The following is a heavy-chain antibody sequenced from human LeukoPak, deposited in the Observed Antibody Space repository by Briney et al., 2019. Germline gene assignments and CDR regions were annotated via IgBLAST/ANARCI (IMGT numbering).Heavy chain of an antibody. CDR2: INPNSGGT. CDR1: GYTFTGYY. CDR3: ARASGYSAYDQFDY. J-gene: IGHJ4*02. V-gene: IGHV1-2*02. D-gene: IGHD5-12*01. Sequence: ASVTVSCKASGYTFTGYYMHWVRQAPGQGREWLGWINPNSGGTNYAQKFQGRVTMTRDTSISTAYMELSRLRSDDAAVYYCARASGYSAYDQFDYWGQGTLVTVSS.